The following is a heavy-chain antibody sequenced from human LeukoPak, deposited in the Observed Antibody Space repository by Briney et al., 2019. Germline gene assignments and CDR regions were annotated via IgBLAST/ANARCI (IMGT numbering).Heavy chain of an antibody. Sequence: AAVKVSCKASGYTFTTYDINWVRQATGQGLEWMGWMTPTSGNTGYAQKFQGRVTLTRNTSTNTAYMELSSLRSDDTAVCYCARNPYRSGAMDVWGQGTTVTVSS. D-gene: IGHD3-10*01. V-gene: IGHV1-8*02. CDR2: MTPTSGNT. CDR3: ARNPYRSGAMDV. J-gene: IGHJ6*02. CDR1: GYTFTTYD.